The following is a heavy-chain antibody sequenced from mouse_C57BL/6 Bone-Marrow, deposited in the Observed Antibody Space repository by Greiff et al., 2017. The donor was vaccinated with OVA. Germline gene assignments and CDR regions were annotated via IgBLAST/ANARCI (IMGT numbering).Heavy chain of an antibody. CDR1: GYTFTSYW. D-gene: IGHD2-3*01. CDR3: ASDGYFAWFAY. J-gene: IGHJ3*01. V-gene: IGHV1-59*01. Sequence: QVQLRQPGAELVRPGTSVKLSCKASGYTFTSYWMHWVKQRPGQGLEWIGVIDPSDSYTNYNQKFKGKATLTVDTSSSTAYMQLSSLTSEDSAVYYCASDGYFAWFAYWGQGTLVTVSA. CDR2: IDPSDSYT.